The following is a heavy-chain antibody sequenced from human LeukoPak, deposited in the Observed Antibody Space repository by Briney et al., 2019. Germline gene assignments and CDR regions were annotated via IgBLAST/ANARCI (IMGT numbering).Heavy chain of an antibody. Sequence: GGSLRLSCAVSGFAFSSYWMNWVRQAPGKGLEWVANIKQGGSEKYYVDSVKGRFIISRDNAKNSLYLQMNSLRAEDTAVYYCARLGLPDYWGQGILVTVSS. CDR3: ARLGLPDY. CDR1: GFAFSSYW. D-gene: IGHD2-21*01. CDR2: IKQGGSEK. V-gene: IGHV3-7*03. J-gene: IGHJ4*02.